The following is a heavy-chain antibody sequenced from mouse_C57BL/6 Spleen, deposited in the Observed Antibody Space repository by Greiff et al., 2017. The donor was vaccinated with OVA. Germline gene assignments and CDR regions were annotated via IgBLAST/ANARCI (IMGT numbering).Heavy chain of an antibody. Sequence: EVKLVESGGGLVQPGGSMKLSCVASGFTFSNYWMNWVRQSPETGLAWVAQIRLKSDNYATHYAESVKGRFTISRDDSKSSVYLQMNNLRAEDTGIYYCTGGGSSGSVADWGQGTLGTVSA. D-gene: IGHD3-2*02. CDR1: GFTFSNYW. J-gene: IGHJ3*01. V-gene: IGHV6-3*01. CDR2: IRLKSDNYAT. CDR3: TGGGSSGSVAD.